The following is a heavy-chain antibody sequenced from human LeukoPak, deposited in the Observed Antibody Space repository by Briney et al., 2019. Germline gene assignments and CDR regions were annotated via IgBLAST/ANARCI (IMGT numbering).Heavy chain of an antibody. CDR2: ISSSGSTI. Sequence: PGGSLRLSCAVSGFTFSDYYMSWVRQAPGKGLEWVSYISSSGSTIYYADSVKGRFTISRDNAKNSLYLQMNSLRAEDTAVYYCATDRNYYYYYMDVWGKGTTVTVSS. D-gene: IGHD1-14*01. V-gene: IGHV3-11*01. J-gene: IGHJ6*03. CDR1: GFTFSDYY. CDR3: ATDRNYYYYYMDV.